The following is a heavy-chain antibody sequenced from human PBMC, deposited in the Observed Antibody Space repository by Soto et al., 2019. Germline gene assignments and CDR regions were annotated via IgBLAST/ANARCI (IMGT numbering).Heavy chain of an antibody. CDR2: INSDGSST. Sequence: GGPLRLSCAASGCTFSSFWMHWVRQAPGKGLVWVSRINSDGSSTSYADSVKGRFTISRDNAKNTLYLQMNSLRAEDTAVYYCASGPGFLEWSPIDYWGQGTLVTVSS. D-gene: IGHD3-3*01. CDR3: ASGPGFLEWSPIDY. J-gene: IGHJ4*02. CDR1: GCTFSSFW. V-gene: IGHV3-74*01.